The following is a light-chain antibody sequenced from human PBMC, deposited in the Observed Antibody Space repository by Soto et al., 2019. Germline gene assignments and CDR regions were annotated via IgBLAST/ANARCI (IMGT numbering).Light chain of an antibody. CDR2: GNS. CDR3: QSYASSLSGWV. CDR1: SSNIGAGYN. V-gene: IGLV1-40*01. Sequence: QSVLTQPPSVSGAPGQRVTISCTGSSSNIGAGYNVHWYQQLPGTAPKLLIYGNSNRPSGVPDRFSGSKSGTSASLAITGLQAEDVADYYCQSYASSLSGWVFGGGTKVTVL. J-gene: IGLJ3*02.